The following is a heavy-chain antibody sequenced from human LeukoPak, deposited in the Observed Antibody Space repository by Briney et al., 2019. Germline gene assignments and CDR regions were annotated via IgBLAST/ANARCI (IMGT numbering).Heavy chain of an antibody. V-gene: IGHV3-21*01. D-gene: IGHD5-12*01. CDR3: ARDVDIVATIVADY. CDR1: GFTFSSYS. J-gene: IGHJ4*02. Sequence: GGSLRLSCAASGFTFSSYSMNWVRQAPGKGLEWVSSISSSSSIYYADSVKGRFTISRDNAKNSLYLQMNSLRAEDTAVYYCARDVDIVATIVADYWGQGTLVTVSS. CDR2: ISSSSSI.